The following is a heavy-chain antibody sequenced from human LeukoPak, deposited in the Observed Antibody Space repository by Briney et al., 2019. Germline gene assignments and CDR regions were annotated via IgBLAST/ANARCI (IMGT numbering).Heavy chain of an antibody. J-gene: IGHJ4*02. Sequence: SETLSLTCAVYGGSFSGYYWSWIRQPPGKGLEWIGEINHSGSTNYNPSLKSRVTISVDTSKNQFSLKLSSVTAADTAVYYCAGSGRIDYWGQGTLVTVSS. CDR2: INHSGST. CDR1: GGSFSGYY. D-gene: IGHD6-19*01. CDR3: AGSGRIDY. V-gene: IGHV4-34*01.